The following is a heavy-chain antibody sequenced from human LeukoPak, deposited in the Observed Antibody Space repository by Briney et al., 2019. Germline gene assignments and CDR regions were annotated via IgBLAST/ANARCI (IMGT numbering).Heavy chain of an antibody. CDR1: GGTFSSYA. D-gene: IGHD2-15*01. V-gene: IGHV1-69*04. CDR2: IIPILGIA. J-gene: IGHJ1*01. Sequence: PVKVSCKASGGTFSSYAISWVRQAPGQGLEWMGRIIPILGIANYAQKFQGRVTITADKSTSTAYMELSSLRSEDTAVYYCAHRVDCSGGSCYHEYFQHWGQGTLVTVSS. CDR3: AHRVDCSGGSCYHEYFQH.